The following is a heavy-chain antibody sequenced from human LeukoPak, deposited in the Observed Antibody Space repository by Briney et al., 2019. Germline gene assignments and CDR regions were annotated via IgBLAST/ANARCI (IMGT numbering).Heavy chain of an antibody. V-gene: IGHV3-23*01. J-gene: IGHJ4*02. CDR1: GFTFSSYA. CDR2: ISGSGGST. D-gene: IGHD6-19*01. CDR3: AKSGYSSGWFPPVD. Sequence: PGGSLRLSCAASGFTFSSYAMSWARQAPGKGLEWVSAISGSGGSTYYADSVKGRFTISRDNSKNTLYLQMNSLRAEDTAVYYCAKSGYSSGWFPPVDWGQGTLVTVSS.